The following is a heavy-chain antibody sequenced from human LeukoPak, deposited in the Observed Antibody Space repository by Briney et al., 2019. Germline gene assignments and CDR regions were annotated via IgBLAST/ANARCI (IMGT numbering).Heavy chain of an antibody. D-gene: IGHD3-22*01. CDR2: MSAYNGNT. V-gene: IGHV1-18*01. CDR3: ASDTAPNDSSGYPDDY. J-gene: IGHJ4*02. Sequence: GASVKVSCKASGYTFATYGIGWVRQAPGQGLEWMGWMSAYNGNTNYAQKFQGRVTMTTDTSTSTAYMELRSLRSDDTPVYYCASDTAPNDSSGYPDDYWGQGTLVTVSS. CDR1: GYTFATYG.